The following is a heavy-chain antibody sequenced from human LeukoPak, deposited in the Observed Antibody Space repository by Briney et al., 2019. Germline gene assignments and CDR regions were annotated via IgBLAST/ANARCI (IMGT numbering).Heavy chain of an antibody. Sequence: SETLSLTCAVYGGSFSGYYWSWIRQPPGKGLEWIGNMYYSGNTYYNPSLKSRVTISVDTSRTQFSLRLSSVTAADTAVYYCARLSYNSGWYMDYWGQGTLVTVSS. CDR2: MYYSGNT. CDR3: ARLSYNSGWYMDY. CDR1: GGSFSGYY. J-gene: IGHJ4*02. V-gene: IGHV4-34*01. D-gene: IGHD6-19*01.